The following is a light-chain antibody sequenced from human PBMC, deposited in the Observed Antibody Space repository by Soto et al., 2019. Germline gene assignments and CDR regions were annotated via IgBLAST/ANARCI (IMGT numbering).Light chain of an antibody. V-gene: IGLV2-14*01. CDR1: SSDIGGYNS. J-gene: IGLJ1*01. CDR2: EVT. Sequence: QSALTQPASVSGSPGQSITLSCTGTSSDIGGYNSVSWYQQHPGRAPRLIIYEVTNRPSGVSNRFSASKSGNTASLTISGLQAEDEADYYCTSYTPIVTLGSVFGTGTKVTVL. CDR3: TSYTPIVTLGSV.